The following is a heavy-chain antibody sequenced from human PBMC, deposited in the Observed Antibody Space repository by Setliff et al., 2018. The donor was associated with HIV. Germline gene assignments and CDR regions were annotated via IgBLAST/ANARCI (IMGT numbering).Heavy chain of an antibody. CDR2: INRDNGGI. CDR3: ARGKVLRGNILYY. CDR1: GYSFTAYQ. Sequence: GASVKVSCKTFGYSFTAYQMHWLRQAPGQGLEWMGRINRDNGGIDYAQKFQGRVTVTRDTSINTAYMELSSLRYDDTAIYYCARGKVLRGNILYYWGQGTLVTVSS. J-gene: IGHJ4*02. D-gene: IGHD2-8*01. V-gene: IGHV1-2*06.